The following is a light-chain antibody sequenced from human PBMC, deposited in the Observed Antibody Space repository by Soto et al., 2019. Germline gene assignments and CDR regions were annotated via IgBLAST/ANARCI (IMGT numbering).Light chain of an antibody. J-gene: IGKJ4*01. CDR1: QGIGSN. CDR3: QQYSDWPPVT. CDR2: DAS. Sequence: EVVMTQSPATLSLSPGDRATVSCRASQGIGSNLAWYQQKPGQAPRLLIYDASTRAAGVPARFSGSGSGTEFTLTISSLQSEDFARYYCQQYSDWPPVTFGGVTKVEIK. V-gene: IGKV3-15*01.